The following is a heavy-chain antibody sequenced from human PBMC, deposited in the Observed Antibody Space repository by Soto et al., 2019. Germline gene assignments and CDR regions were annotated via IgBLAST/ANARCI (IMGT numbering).Heavy chain of an antibody. CDR1: GFTFSSYS. CDR2: ISSISTYI. J-gene: IGHJ3*02. Sequence: GGSLRLSCAASGFTFSSYSMNWVRQAPGKGLEWVSSISSISTYIYYADSVKGRFTISRDNAKNSLYLQMNSLKTEDTAVYYCARSGRESSTWSDDAFDIWGQGTMVTVSS. D-gene: IGHD3-10*01. V-gene: IGHV3-21*04. CDR3: ARSGRESSTWSDDAFDI.